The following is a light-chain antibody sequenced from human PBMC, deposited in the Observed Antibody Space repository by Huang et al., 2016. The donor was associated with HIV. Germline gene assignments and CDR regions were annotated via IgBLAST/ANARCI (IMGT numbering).Light chain of an antibody. J-gene: IGKJ4*01. V-gene: IGKV1-39*01. CDR1: QNIIKF. CDR3: QQSYSSPRTS. Sequence: IQMAQSPPSLSASVGDRVTISCRASQNIIKFLKWYQQQPRKAPKVVIYGASSLHTEVPSRFSGSGSGTDFTLTISNVQPEDVGIYYCQQSYSSPRTSFGGGTRLDLK. CDR2: GAS.